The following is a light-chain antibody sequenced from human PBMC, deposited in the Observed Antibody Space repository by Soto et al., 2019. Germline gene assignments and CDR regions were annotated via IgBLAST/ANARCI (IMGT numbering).Light chain of an antibody. CDR2: EGS. CDR3: CSYAGSSTYV. J-gene: IGLJ1*01. V-gene: IGLV2-23*01. CDR1: SSDVGNYNL. Sequence: QSALTQPASVSGSPGQSITISCTGTSSDVGNYNLVSWYQQHPGKAPKLMVYEGSKRPSGVSHRFSGSKSGNTASPTISGLQAEDEADYYCCSYAGSSTYVFGPGTKVTVL.